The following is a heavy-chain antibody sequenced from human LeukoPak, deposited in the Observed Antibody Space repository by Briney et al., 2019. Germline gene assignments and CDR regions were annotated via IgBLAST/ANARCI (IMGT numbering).Heavy chain of an antibody. J-gene: IGHJ4*02. CDR1: GFTFSSYA. Sequence: GGSLRLSCAASGFTFSSYAMHWVRQAPGKGLEWVAVISYDGSNKYYADSVKGRFTISRDNSKNTLYLQMNSLRAEDTAVYYCARDLRSDSSKSGYWGQGTLATVSS. CDR2: ISYDGSNK. D-gene: IGHD6-13*01. CDR3: ARDLRSDSSKSGY. V-gene: IGHV3-30*04.